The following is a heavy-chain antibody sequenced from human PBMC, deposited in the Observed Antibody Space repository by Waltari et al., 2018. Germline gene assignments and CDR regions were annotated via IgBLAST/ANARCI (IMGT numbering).Heavy chain of an antibody. CDR1: GSTFNTYD. V-gene: IGHV7-4-1*02. CDR3: ARSMGTNYYGMDV. J-gene: IGHJ6*02. D-gene: IGHD4-17*01. CDR2: INTNTGNP. Sequence: QVQLVQSGSELKKPGASVKVSCKASGSTFNTYDMNWVRQAPGQGLAWRGWINTNTGNPTYAQGFTGRFVFSLDTSVSTAYLQISSLKTEDTAVYYCARSMGTNYYGMDVWGQGTTVTVSS.